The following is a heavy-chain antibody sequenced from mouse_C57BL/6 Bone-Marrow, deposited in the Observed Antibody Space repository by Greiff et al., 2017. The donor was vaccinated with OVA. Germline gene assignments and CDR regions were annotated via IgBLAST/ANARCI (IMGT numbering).Heavy chain of an antibody. J-gene: IGHJ4*01. CDR1: GYTFTDYY. D-gene: IGHD4-1*01. V-gene: IGHV1-75*01. CDR3: AKLGRYYAMDY. Sequence: VKLLESGPELVKPGASVKISCKASGYTFTDYYINWVKQRPGQGLEWIGWIFPGSGSTYYNEKFKGKATLTVDKSSITAYMLLSSLTSEDSAVYFCAKLGRYYAMDYWGQGTSVTVSS. CDR2: IFPGSGST.